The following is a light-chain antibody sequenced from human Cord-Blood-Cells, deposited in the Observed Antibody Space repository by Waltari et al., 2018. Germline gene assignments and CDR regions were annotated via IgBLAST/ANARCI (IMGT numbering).Light chain of an antibody. V-gene: IGLV2-14*01. CDR3: SSYTSSSTWV. J-gene: IGLJ3*02. CDR2: KVS. CDR1: RSDVGGYNY. Sequence: SALTQPVSVSGSPGQSIPFSITGTRSDVGGYNYVSWYQQLTGKAPKLMIYKVSKRPSGVSIRFSGSKAGNAASLNSSGLKAEEEADYYCSSYTSSSTWVFGGGTKLTVL.